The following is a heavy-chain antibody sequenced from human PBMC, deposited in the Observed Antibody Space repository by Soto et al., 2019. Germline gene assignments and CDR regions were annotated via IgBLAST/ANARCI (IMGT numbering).Heavy chain of an antibody. V-gene: IGHV3-48*02. CDR3: AGDIVVVPAAPYYYGMDV. Sequence: GGSLRLSCAASGFTFSGYSMNWVRQAPGKGLEWVSYISSSSSTIYYADSVKGRFTISRDNAKNSLYLQMNSLRDEDTAVYYCAGDIVVVPAAPYYYGMDVWGQGTTVTVSS. J-gene: IGHJ6*02. CDR1: GFTFSGYS. CDR2: ISSSSSTI. D-gene: IGHD2-2*01.